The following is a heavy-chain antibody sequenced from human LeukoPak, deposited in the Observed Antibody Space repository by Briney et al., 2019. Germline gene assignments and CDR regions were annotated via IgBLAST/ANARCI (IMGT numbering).Heavy chain of an antibody. D-gene: IGHD4-17*01. Sequence: PSETLSLTCTVSGGSISSYYWNWIRQPAGKGLEWIGRIYTGGSTNYNPSLKSRVTISVDTSKNQFSLKLSSVTAADTAVYYCARGRPTVTTDYWGQGTLVTVSS. CDR3: ARGRPTVTTDY. J-gene: IGHJ4*02. CDR2: IYTGGST. CDR1: GGSISSYY. V-gene: IGHV4-4*07.